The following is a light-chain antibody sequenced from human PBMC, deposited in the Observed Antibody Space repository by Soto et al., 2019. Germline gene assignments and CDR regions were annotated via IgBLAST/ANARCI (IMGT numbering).Light chain of an antibody. CDR2: GNS. V-gene: IGLV1-40*01. Sequence: QSVLTQPPSVSGAPGQRVTISCTGSSSNIGAGYDVHWYQQLPGTAPKLLIYGNSNRPSGVPDRFSGSKSGTSASLAITGLQAVDEADYYCQSYVVFGGGTKLTVL. CDR3: QSYVV. J-gene: IGLJ2*01. CDR1: SSNIGAGYD.